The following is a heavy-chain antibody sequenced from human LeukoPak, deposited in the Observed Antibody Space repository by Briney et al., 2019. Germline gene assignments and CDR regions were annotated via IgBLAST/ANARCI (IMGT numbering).Heavy chain of an antibody. V-gene: IGHV1-2*02. D-gene: IGHD2-15*01. CDR2: INPNSGGT. CDR3: ARENCSGGSCPIDY. J-gene: IGHJ4*02. Sequence: ASVKVSCKASGYTFTGYYMHWVRQAPGQGLEWMGWINPNSGGTNYAQKFQGRVTMTRDTSISTAYMELSRLRSDDTAVYYCARENCSGGSCPIDYWGQGTLVTASS. CDR1: GYTFTGYY.